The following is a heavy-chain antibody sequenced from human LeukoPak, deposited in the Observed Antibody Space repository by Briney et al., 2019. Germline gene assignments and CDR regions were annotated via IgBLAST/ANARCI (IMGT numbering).Heavy chain of an antibody. J-gene: IGHJ4*02. V-gene: IGHV3-30*03. D-gene: IGHD2-15*01. CDR1: GFTFSRNG. CDR3: AREVPLKYCSGGLDY. CDR2: ISYDGSNK. Sequence: GRSLRLSCAASGFTFSRNGMHWVRQAPGKGLEWGAVISYDGSNKYYADSVKGRFTISRDNSKNTLYLQMNSLRAEDTAVYYCAREVPLKYCSGGLDYWGQGTLVTVSS.